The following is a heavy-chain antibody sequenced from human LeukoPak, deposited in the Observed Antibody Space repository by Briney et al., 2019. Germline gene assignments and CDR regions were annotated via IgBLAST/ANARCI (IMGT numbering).Heavy chain of an antibody. D-gene: IGHD3-22*01. V-gene: IGHV3-23*01. Sequence: QPGGSLRLSCAASGFTFSSYAMSWVRQAPGKGLEWVSAISGSGGSTYYADSVKGRFTISRDNSKNSLYLQMNSLRTEDTALYYCTKDHDYYDSSGYYYGVDYWGQGTLVTVSS. CDR3: TKDHDYYDSSGYYYGVDY. CDR1: GFTFSSYA. J-gene: IGHJ4*02. CDR2: ISGSGGST.